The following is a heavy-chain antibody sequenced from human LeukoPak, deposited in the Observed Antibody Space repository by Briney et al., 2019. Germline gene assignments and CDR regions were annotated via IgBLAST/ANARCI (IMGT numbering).Heavy chain of an antibody. D-gene: IGHD4-17*01. CDR2: IRYDGNNK. V-gene: IGHV3-30*02. J-gene: IGHJ4*02. Sequence: GGSLRLSCAASGFTFSSYGMHWVRQAPGKGLEWVAFIRYDGNNKYFADSVKGRFTISRDNSKNTLYLQMNSLRAEDTAVYYCAKVTSRAYGDYVTTDYWGQGTLVTVSS. CDR3: AKVTSRAYGDYVTTDY. CDR1: GFTFSSYG.